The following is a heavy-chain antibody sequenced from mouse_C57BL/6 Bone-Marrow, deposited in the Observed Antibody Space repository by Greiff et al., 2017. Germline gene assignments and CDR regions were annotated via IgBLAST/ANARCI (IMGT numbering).Heavy chain of an antibody. J-gene: IGHJ1*03. D-gene: IGHD1-1*01. CDR3: ARLGAYYGSPYWYFDV. V-gene: IGHV1-19*01. Sequence: VQLQQSGPVLVKPGASVKMSCKASGYTFTDYYMNWVKQSHGKSLEWIGVINPYNGGTSYNQKFKGKATLPVDKSSSTAYMELNSLTSEDSAVYYCARLGAYYGSPYWYFDVWGTGTTVTVSS. CDR1: GYTFTDYY. CDR2: INPYNGGT.